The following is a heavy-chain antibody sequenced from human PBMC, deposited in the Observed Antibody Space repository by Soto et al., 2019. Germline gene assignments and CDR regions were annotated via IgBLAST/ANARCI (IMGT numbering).Heavy chain of an antibody. CDR1: GGTFSSYA. CDR3: ASLPMYYRAGEYFQH. V-gene: IGHV1-69*01. D-gene: IGHD3-10*01. CDR2: IIPIFGTA. J-gene: IGHJ1*01. Sequence: QVQLVQSGGEVKMPGSSVKVSCKASGGTFSSYAISWVRQAPGQGLEWMGGIIPIFGTANYAQKFQGRVTITADESTSTAYMELSSLRSEDTAVYYCASLPMYYRAGEYFQHWGQCTLVTVSS.